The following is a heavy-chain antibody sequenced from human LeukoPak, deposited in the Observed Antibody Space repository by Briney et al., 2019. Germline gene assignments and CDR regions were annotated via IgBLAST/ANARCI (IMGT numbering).Heavy chain of an antibody. CDR3: ARAFTYRSGAPGFDY. Sequence: SETLSLTCSVSGGSISGYYWTWIRQPPGKGLEWIGYIHHSGTSNYSPSLKSRVTMSVDTSKNQFSLMLTSVTAADTAVYYCARAFTYRSGAPGFDYWGQGTLVTVSS. V-gene: IGHV4-59*12. J-gene: IGHJ4*02. D-gene: IGHD3-10*01. CDR2: IHHSGTS. CDR1: GGSISGYY.